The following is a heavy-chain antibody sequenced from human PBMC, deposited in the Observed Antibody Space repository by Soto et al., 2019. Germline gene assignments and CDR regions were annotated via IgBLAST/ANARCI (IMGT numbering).Heavy chain of an antibody. J-gene: IGHJ6*02. CDR3: ARGGSSSSPYYYYGMDV. Sequence: QVQLVQSGAEVKKPGSSVKVSCKASGGTFSSYAISWVRQAPGQGLEWMGGIIPIFGTANYAQKFQGRVTITADESTGTAYMELSRLRSEDTAVYYCARGGSSSSPYYYYGMDVWGQGTTVTVSS. CDR1: GGTFSSYA. CDR2: IIPIFGTA. V-gene: IGHV1-69*12. D-gene: IGHD6-6*01.